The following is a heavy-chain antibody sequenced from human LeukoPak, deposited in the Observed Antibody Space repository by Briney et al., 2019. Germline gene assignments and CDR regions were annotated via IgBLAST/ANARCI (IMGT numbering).Heavy chain of an antibody. V-gene: IGHV1-2*02. D-gene: IGHD6-19*01. Sequence: ASVKVSCKASGYTFTGYYMHWVRQAPGQGLERMGWINPNSGGTNYAQKFQGRVTMTRDTSISTAYMVLSRLRSDDTAVYYCARAVAVAGPDYWGQGTLVTVSS. CDR1: GYTFTGYY. CDR2: INPNSGGT. CDR3: ARAVAVAGPDY. J-gene: IGHJ4*02.